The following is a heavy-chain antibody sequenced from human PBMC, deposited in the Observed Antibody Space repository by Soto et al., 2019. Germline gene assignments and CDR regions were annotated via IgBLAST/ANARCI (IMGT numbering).Heavy chain of an antibody. V-gene: IGHV3-23*01. Sequence: EVQLLESGGGSVQPGGSLKLSCAVSGFTFSIYAMCWVRQAPGRGPEWVAGIKDDGDRTYYADSAKGRFTISRDNSKNTLYLQMNSLRAEDTAVYYCAREEWTDRRPYLYSGMDVWGQGTTVTVSS. CDR2: IKDDGDRT. CDR3: AREEWTDRRPYLYSGMDV. J-gene: IGHJ6*02. D-gene: IGHD3-3*01. CDR1: GFTFSIYA.